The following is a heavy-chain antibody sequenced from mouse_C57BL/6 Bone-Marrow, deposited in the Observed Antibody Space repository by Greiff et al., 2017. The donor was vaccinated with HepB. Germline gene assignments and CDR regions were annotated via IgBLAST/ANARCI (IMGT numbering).Heavy chain of an antibody. J-gene: IGHJ2*01. CDR3: ARPCITTVPDY. V-gene: IGHV1-59*01. Sequence: QVQLQQPGAELVRPGTSVKLSCKASGYTFTSYWMHWVKQRPGQGLEWIGVIDPSDSYTNYNQKFKGKATLTVDTSSSTAYMQLSSLTSEDSAVYYCARPCITTVPDYWGQGTTLTVSS. CDR1: GYTFTSYW. CDR2: IDPSDSYT. D-gene: IGHD1-1*01.